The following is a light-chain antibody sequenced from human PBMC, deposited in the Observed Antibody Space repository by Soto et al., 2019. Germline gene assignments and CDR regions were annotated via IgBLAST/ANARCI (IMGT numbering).Light chain of an antibody. CDR1: SSDIGGYDY. J-gene: IGLJ3*02. Sequence: QSVLTQPASVSGSPGQSIIISCSGTSSDIGGYDYVSWYQQHPGKVPKLLIYDVNHRPSGASIRFSGSKSGDTASLTISGLQAEDEADYYCSSYTSGNTILLCGGGTKLTVL. V-gene: IGLV2-14*03. CDR3: SSYTSGNTILL. CDR2: DVN.